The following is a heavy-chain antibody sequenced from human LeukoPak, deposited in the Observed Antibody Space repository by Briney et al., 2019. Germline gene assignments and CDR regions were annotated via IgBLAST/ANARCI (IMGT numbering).Heavy chain of an antibody. D-gene: IGHD5-12*01. V-gene: IGHV1-8*01. Sequence: ALVKVSCKASGYTFTSYDINWVRQATGQGLEWMGWMNPNSGNTGYAQKFQGRVTMTRNTSISTAYMELSSLRSEDTAVYYCARPFYRATSQLDYWGQGTLVTVSS. CDR2: MNPNSGNT. CDR3: ARPFYRATSQLDY. CDR1: GYTFTSYD. J-gene: IGHJ4*02.